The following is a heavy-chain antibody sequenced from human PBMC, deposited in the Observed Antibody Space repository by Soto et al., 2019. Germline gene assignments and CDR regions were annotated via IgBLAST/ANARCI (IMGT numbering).Heavy chain of an antibody. J-gene: IGHJ4*02. D-gene: IGHD3-9*01. Sequence: QVQLVESGGGVVQPGRSLRLSCAASGFTFSSYGMHWVRQAPGKGLEWVAVIWYDGSNKYYADSVKGRFTISRDNSKNTLYLQMNSLRAEDTAVYYCARDLSDMLTGYYPDYWGQGTLVTVSS. CDR3: ARDLSDMLTGYYPDY. CDR2: IWYDGSNK. CDR1: GFTFSSYG. V-gene: IGHV3-33*01.